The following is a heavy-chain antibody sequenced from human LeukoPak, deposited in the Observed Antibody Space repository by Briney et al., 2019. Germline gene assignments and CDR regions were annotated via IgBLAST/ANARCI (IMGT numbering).Heavy chain of an antibody. V-gene: IGHV6-1*01. D-gene: IGHD2-2*01. Sequence: SQTLSLTCAIYGDSVSSNTASWHWLRQSPSRGLEWLGRTYYRSKWYNDYALSVKSRITLNPDTSKNQFSLQLNSVTPEDTAVYYCARGTLYATSWNFDYWGQGTLVTVSS. J-gene: IGHJ4*02. CDR2: TYYRSKWYN. CDR3: ARGTLYATSWNFDY. CDR1: GDSVSSNTAS.